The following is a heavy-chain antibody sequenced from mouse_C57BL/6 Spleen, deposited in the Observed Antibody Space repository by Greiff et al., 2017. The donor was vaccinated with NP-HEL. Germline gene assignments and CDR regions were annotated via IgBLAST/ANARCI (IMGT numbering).Heavy chain of an antibody. D-gene: IGHD1-1*01. Sequence: EVQVVESGGGLVKPGGSLKLSCAASGFTFSDYGMHWVRQAPEKGLEWVAYISSGSSTIYYADTVKGRFTISRDNAKNTLFLQMTSLRSEDTAMYYCARSYYYGVDYWGQGTTLTVSS. CDR2: ISSGSSTI. CDR1: GFTFSDYG. J-gene: IGHJ2*01. CDR3: ARSYYYGVDY. V-gene: IGHV5-17*01.